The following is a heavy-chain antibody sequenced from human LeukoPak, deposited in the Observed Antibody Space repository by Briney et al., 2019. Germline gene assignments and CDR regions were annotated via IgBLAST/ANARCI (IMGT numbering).Heavy chain of an antibody. J-gene: IGHJ4*02. CDR3: ARDLASTSNWEFDY. V-gene: IGHV1-2*04. Sequence: ASVKVSCKASGYTFAGYFIHWVRPAPGQGLEWMGRINPNSGDTEYAPKFQGWVTMTRDTSISTAYVEVRRLISDDTAVYYCARDLASTSNWEFDYWGQGTLVIVSS. CDR2: INPNSGDT. CDR1: GYTFAGYF. D-gene: IGHD1-26*01.